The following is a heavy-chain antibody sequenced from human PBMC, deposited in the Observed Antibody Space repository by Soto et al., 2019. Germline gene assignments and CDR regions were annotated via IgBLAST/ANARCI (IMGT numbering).Heavy chain of an antibody. D-gene: IGHD2-15*01. V-gene: IGHV3-23*01. CDR3: AKTSPQGGPVVVYYYGMDV. J-gene: IGHJ6*02. Sequence: PGGSLRLSCAASGFTFSSYAMSWVRQAPGKGLEWVSAISGSGGSTYYADSVKGRFTISRDNSKNTLYLQMNSLRAEDTAVYYCAKTSPQGGPVVVYYYGMDVWGQGTTVTVSS. CDR1: GFTFSSYA. CDR2: ISGSGGST.